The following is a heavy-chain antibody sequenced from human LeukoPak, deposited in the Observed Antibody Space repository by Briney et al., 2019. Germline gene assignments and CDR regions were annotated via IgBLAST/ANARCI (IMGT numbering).Heavy chain of an antibody. V-gene: IGHV1-2*02. Sequence: ASVKVSCKASGYTFTGYYMHWVRQAPGQGLEWMGWINPNSGGTNYAQKFQGRVTMTRDTSISTAYMELSRLRSDDTAVYYCAREEGFGEFHFDYWGQGTPVTVSS. CDR3: AREEGFGEFHFDY. D-gene: IGHD3-10*01. CDR2: INPNSGGT. CDR1: GYTFTGYY. J-gene: IGHJ4*02.